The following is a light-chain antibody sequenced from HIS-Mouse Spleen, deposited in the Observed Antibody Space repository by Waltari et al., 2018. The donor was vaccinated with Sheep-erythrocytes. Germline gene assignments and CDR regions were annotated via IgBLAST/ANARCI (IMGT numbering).Light chain of an antibody. CDR1: QSVLYSSNNKNY. CDR3: QQYSSTPPT. V-gene: IGKV4-1*01. CDR2: WAS. Sequence: DIVMTQSPDSLAVSLGERATINCKSSQSVLYSSNNKNYLAWYQQKPGQPPKLLIYWASTRDSGVPDRFSGSGSGTDFTLTISSLQAEDVAVYYCQQYSSTPPTFGQGTKVEIK. J-gene: IGKJ1*01.